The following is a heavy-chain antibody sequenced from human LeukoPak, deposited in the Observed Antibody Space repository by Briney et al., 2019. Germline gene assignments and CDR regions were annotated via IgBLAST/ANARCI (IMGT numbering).Heavy chain of an antibody. CDR1: GFPFSSYW. J-gene: IGHJ5*02. Sequence: GSLRLSCVASGFPFSSYWMTWVRQPPGKGLEWIGEIYHSGSTSYNPSLKSRVTISVDKSKNQFSLKLSSVTAADTAVYYCATSAVQLERRARWFDPWGQGTLVTVSS. V-gene: IGHV4-4*02. CDR2: IYHSGST. CDR3: ATSAVQLERRARWFDP. D-gene: IGHD1-1*01.